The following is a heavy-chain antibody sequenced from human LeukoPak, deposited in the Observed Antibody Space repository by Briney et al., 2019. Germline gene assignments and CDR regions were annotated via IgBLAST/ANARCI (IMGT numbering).Heavy chain of an antibody. J-gene: IGHJ4*02. CDR3: TRDFKYSSDY. V-gene: IGHV3-74*01. CDR1: GFTYSGYW. Sequence: GGSLRLSCAASGFTYSGYWMHWVRQAPGKGLVWVSLIKSDGRSTSYADSVKGRFTISRDNAKNTVYLQMNSLRVEDTAVYYCTRDFKYSSDYWGQGTLVTVSS. D-gene: IGHD6-6*01. CDR2: IKSDGRST.